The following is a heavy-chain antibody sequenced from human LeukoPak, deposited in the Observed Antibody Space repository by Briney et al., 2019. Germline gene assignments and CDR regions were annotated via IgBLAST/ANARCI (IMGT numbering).Heavy chain of an antibody. J-gene: IGHJ4*02. D-gene: IGHD6-19*01. CDR2: IYTSGST. Sequence: PSETLSLTCTVSGGSISSYYWSWIRQPAGKGLEWIERIYTSGSTNYNPSLKSRVTMSVDTSKNQFSLKLSSVTAADTAVYYCARSVSSGWGPKFDYWGQGTLVTVSS. CDR3: ARSVSSGWGPKFDY. V-gene: IGHV4-4*07. CDR1: GGSISSYY.